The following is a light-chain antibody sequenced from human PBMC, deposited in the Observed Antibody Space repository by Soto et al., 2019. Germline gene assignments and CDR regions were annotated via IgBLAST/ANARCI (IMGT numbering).Light chain of an antibody. J-gene: IGKJ4*01. CDR1: RSGGSS. CDR3: QQRNDWPLT. Sequence: EVVLTQSPGTLSLSPGERATLSCRASRSGGSSLAWYQQKPGQAPRLLINDSSNRATGIPARFSGSGSGTDFTLTISSLEPEDFAVYYCQQRNDWPLTFGGGTKVDIK. V-gene: IGKV3-11*01. CDR2: DSS.